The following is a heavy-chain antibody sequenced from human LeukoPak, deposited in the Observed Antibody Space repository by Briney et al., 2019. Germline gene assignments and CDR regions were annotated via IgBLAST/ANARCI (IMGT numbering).Heavy chain of an antibody. CDR3: ARHGDMDLAGHFKH. J-gene: IGHJ1*01. V-gene: IGHV5-51*01. CDR1: GYSFSSYF. Sequence: GESLKISCEGSGYSFSSYFIAWVRQMPGQGLEWMGIVYPADSDTRYNPSFQGQVTISVDKSIRTAYLHWSSLKASDTAMYYCARHGDMDLAGHFKHWGQGTPVIVSS. D-gene: IGHD7-27*01. CDR2: VYPADSDT.